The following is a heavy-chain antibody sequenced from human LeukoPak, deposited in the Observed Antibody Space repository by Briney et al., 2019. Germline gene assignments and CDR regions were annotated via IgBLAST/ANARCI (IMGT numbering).Heavy chain of an antibody. Sequence: HPGGSLRLSCAASGFTFSSYAMSWVRQAPGKGLEWVSAISGSGTNTYYGDSVKGRFTISRDNSENTLYLQMNSLRAEDTAVYYCGRQGIYASGNLDYWGQGALVTVSS. CDR3: GRQGIYASGNLDY. J-gene: IGHJ4*02. D-gene: IGHD3-10*01. CDR1: GFTFSSYA. CDR2: ISGSGTNT. V-gene: IGHV3-23*01.